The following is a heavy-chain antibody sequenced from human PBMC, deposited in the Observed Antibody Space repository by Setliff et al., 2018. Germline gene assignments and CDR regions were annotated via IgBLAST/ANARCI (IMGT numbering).Heavy chain of an antibody. CDR2: IYKSGST. CDR3: ARAFDSSGYYGESHTHYFDN. V-gene: IGHV4-61*09. Sequence: SETLSLTCTVSGGSVSSGSYYWSWIRQPAGKGLEWFGHIYKSGSTNYNPSLKSRVTMSLDTSKNQFSLSLYSVTAADTAVYYRARAFDSSGYYGESHTHYFDNWGQGTLVTVSS. CDR1: GGSVSSGSYY. D-gene: IGHD3-22*01. J-gene: IGHJ4*02.